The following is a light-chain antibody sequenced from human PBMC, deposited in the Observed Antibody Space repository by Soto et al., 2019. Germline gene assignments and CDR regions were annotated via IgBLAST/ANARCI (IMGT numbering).Light chain of an antibody. CDR3: QQYNNWPFA. CDR2: DAS. CDR1: QSISSW. V-gene: IGKV1-5*01. J-gene: IGKJ5*01. Sequence: IQMTQSPSTLSASVGDKVTITCRASQSISSWLAWYQQKPGKAPKLLIYDASSLESGVPSRFSGSGSGTEFTLTISSLQPDDFATYYCQQYNNWPFAFGPGTRLEIK.